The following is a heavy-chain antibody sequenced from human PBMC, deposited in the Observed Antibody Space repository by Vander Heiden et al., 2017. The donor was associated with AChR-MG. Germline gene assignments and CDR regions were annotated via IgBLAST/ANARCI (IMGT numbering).Heavy chain of an antibody. D-gene: IGHD2-15*01. CDR3: ARSFGGIWALDI. CDR1: GFSFSNYD. Sequence: EVRLVESGGGLVQPGESLRRSCAASGFSFSNYDMQGVGQATGKGLEWVSVIDSAGDTYYADSRKGRLTISKENAKNSLYLQINSLRAGDTAVYYCARSFGGIWALDIWGQGTLVTVSS. J-gene: IGHJ3*02. V-gene: IGHV3-13*01. CDR2: IDSAGDT.